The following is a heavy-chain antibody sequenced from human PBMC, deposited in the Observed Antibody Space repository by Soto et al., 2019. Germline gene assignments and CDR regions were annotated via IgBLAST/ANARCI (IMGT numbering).Heavy chain of an antibody. CDR3: ARDLWGYCGTDCYPLDV. Sequence: KPSETLSLTCTVSGGSISGYYWSWIRQPPGKGLEWIGYMYNTGSTVYNPSFKSRVTISVDTSKNQFSLKLNSVTAADTAVYYCARDLWGYCGTDCYPLDVWGQGTTVT. D-gene: IGHD2-21*02. V-gene: IGHV4-59*01. CDR1: GGSISGYY. CDR2: MYNTGST. J-gene: IGHJ6*02.